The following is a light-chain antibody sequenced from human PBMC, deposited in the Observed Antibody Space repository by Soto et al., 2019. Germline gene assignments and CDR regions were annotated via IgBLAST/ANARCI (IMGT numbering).Light chain of an antibody. CDR2: AAS. V-gene: IGKV1-6*01. CDR1: QGIRND. CDR3: LQLYNFSST. J-gene: IGKJ1*01. Sequence: AIQMTQSPSSLSASVGDRVTISCRASQGIRNDLAWYQQKPGRAPKLLIFAASNLQSGVPSRFSGSGSGTDFTLTISRLQPEDFATYYCLQLYNFSSTFGQGTKVEIK.